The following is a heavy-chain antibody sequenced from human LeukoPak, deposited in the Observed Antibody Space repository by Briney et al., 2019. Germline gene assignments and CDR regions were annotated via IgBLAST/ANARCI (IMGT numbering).Heavy chain of an antibody. CDR3: AVRDTITIFHALDI. CDR1: GGTFSSYA. CDR2: IIPIFGTA. D-gene: IGHD3-3*01. J-gene: IGHJ3*02. V-gene: IGHV1-69*13. Sequence: ASVKVSCKASGGTFSSYAISWVRQAPGQGLEWMGGIIPIFGTANYAQKFQGRVTITADESTSTAYMELSSLRSEDTAVYYCAVRDTITIFHALDIWGQGTMVTVSS.